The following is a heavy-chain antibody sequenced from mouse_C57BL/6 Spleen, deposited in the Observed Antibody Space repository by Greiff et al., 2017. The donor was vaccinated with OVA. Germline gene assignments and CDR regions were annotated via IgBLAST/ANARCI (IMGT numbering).Heavy chain of an antibody. J-gene: IGHJ4*01. CDR2: IYPGSGST. CDR3: ARTRGNYAMDY. CDR1: GYTFTSYW. V-gene: IGHV1-55*01. Sequence: QVQLQQPGAELVKPGASVKMSCKASGYTFTSYWITWVKQRPGQGLEWIGDIYPGSGSTNYNEKFKSKATLTVDTSSSTAYMQLISLTSEDSAVYYCARTRGNYAMDYWGQGTSVTVSS.